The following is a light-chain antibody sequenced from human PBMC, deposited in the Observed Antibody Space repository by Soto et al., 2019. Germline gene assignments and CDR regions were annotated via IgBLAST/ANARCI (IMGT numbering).Light chain of an antibody. V-gene: IGKV3-20*01. Sequence: EVVLTQSPGTLYLSPGDRATLSCRASHSVNNSLAWYQQKPGQPPRLVLYGASSRATGIPDRFSGRGSGTDFPLIISRLEPEDFAVFYCQQYGTSARGFGPGTKLEIK. J-gene: IGKJ3*01. CDR1: HSVNNS. CDR2: GAS. CDR3: QQYGTSARG.